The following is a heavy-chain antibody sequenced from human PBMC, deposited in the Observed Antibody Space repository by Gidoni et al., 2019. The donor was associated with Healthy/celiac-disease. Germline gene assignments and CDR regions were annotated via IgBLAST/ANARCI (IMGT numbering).Heavy chain of an antibody. Sequence: EVQLVESGGGLVKPGGSLRLSWAASGCTFSSYSMNWVRQAPGRGLACVLSMSSSSSYISHADSVKGRFTISRDNAKNSLYLQMNSLRAEDTAVYYCARSPDSSGYPALGYFDYWGQGTLVTVSS. V-gene: IGHV3-21*01. CDR2: MSSSSSYI. CDR1: GCTFSSYS. D-gene: IGHD3-22*01. J-gene: IGHJ4*02. CDR3: ARSPDSSGYPALGYFDY.